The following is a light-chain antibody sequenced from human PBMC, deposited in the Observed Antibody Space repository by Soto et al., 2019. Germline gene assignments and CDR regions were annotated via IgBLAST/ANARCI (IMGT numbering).Light chain of an antibody. V-gene: IGLV1-51*01. CDR3: GTWDSSLRAYVV. Sequence: QSVLTQPPSVSAAPGQTVTISCSGSSSNIGNNYVSWYQQLPGTAPKLLIYDNNKRPSGIPDRFSGSKSGTSATLGITGLQTGDEADYYCGTWDSSLRAYVVFGGGTQLTVL. CDR1: SSNIGNNY. CDR2: DNN. J-gene: IGLJ2*01.